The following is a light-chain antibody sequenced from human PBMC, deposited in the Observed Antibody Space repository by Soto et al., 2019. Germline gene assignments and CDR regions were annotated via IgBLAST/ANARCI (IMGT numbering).Light chain of an antibody. J-gene: IGLJ3*02. CDR2: EDN. Sequence: NFMLTQPHSVSESPGKTVIISCTRSSGSIASNYVQWYQQRPGSSHTTVIYEDNQRPSGVPDRFSGSIDSSSNSASLTISGLETEDEADYYCQSYDATHQVFGGGTKLTVL. CDR3: QSYDATHQV. V-gene: IGLV6-57*01. CDR1: SGSIASNY.